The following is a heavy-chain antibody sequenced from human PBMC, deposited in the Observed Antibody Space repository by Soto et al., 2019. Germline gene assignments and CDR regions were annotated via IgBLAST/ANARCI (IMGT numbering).Heavy chain of an antibody. CDR3: ARRDGSGSYLTLDY. D-gene: IGHD3-10*01. Sequence: GASVKVSCKASGYTFTGYYMHWVRQAPGQGLEWMGWINPNSGGTNYAQKFQGRVTMTRDTSISTAYMELSRLRSDDTAVYYRARRDGSGSYLTLDYWGQGTLVTVSS. CDR2: INPNSGGT. V-gene: IGHV1-2*02. J-gene: IGHJ4*02. CDR1: GYTFTGYY.